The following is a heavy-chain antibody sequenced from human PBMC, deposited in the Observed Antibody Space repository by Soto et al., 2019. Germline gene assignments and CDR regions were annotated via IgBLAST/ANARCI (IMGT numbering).Heavy chain of an antibody. D-gene: IGHD3-3*01. J-gene: IGHJ5*02. CDR2: IYYSGST. Sequence: SETLSLTCTVSGGSISSYYWSWIRQPPWKGLEWIGCIYYSGSTNYNPSLKSRVTISVDTSKNQFSLKLSSVTAADTAVYYCARRNYDFWSGYRYNWFDPWGQGTLVTVSS. V-gene: IGHV4-59*08. CDR1: GGSISSYY. CDR3: ARRNYDFWSGYRYNWFDP.